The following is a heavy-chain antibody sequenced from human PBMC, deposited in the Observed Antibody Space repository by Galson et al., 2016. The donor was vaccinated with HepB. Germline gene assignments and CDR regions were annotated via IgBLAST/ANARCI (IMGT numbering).Heavy chain of an antibody. D-gene: IGHD3-22*01. CDR2: ISGNAYST. V-gene: IGHV3-23*01. CDR1: GFTFSSYA. CDR3: ARIGYYDTSGYYYLYWYFDL. J-gene: IGHJ2*01. Sequence: SLRLSCAASGFTFSSYAMSWVRQAPGKGLEWVSAISGNAYSTYYADSVKGRFTISRDNSKNTLYVQMNSLRAEDTAVYYCARIGYYDTSGYYYLYWYFDLWGRGTPFTVSS.